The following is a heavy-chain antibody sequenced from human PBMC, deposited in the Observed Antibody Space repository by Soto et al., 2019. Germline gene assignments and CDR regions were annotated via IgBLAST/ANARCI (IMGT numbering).Heavy chain of an antibody. V-gene: IGHV3-48*03. CDR1: GFTFSSYE. Sequence: PGGSLRLSCAASGFTFSSYEMNWVRQAPGKGLEWVSYISSSGSTIYYADSVKGRFTISRDNAKNSLYLQMNSLRAEDTAVYYCARSTYHSLSGSYYLDYWGQGTLVTVSS. J-gene: IGHJ4*02. CDR3: ARSTYHSLSGSYYLDY. CDR2: ISSSGSTI. D-gene: IGHD1-26*01.